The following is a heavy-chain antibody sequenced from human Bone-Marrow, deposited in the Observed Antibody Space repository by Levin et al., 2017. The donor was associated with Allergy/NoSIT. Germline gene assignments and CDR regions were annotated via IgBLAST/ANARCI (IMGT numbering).Heavy chain of an antibody. V-gene: IGHV3-9*01. CDR3: AKDTSTRWFNYFDH. J-gene: IGHJ4*02. D-gene: IGHD3-10*01. CDR1: GFIFDDFA. CDR2: ISWNGGDI. Sequence: GGSLRLSCEGSGFIFDDFAMHWVRQVPGKGLEWVSGISWNGGDIEYVDSVKGRFTISRDNIKRSLYLQMDSLRPEDTALYYCAKDTSTRWFNYFDHWGPGIQVTVSS.